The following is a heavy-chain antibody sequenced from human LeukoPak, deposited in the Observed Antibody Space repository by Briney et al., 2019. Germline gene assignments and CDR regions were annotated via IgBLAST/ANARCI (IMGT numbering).Heavy chain of an antibody. V-gene: IGHV3-33*03. CDR1: GFSFSSYG. CDR3: AKARRYYYDSSGYYFDY. Sequence: GRSLRLTCAASGFSFSSYGMQWVRQAPGKGLEWVAVIWYDGSKKYYADSVKGRFTISRDNAKNSLYLQMNSLRAEDTAVYYCAKARRYYYDSSGYYFDYWGQGTLVTVSS. CDR2: IWYDGSKK. J-gene: IGHJ4*02. D-gene: IGHD3-22*01.